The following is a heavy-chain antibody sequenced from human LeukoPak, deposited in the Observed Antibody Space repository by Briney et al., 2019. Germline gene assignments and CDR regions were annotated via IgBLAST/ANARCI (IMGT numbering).Heavy chain of an antibody. D-gene: IGHD4-11*01. V-gene: IGHV3-30*04. Sequence: GGSLRLSCAASGFTFSSYAMHWVRQAPGKGLEWVAVISYDGSNKYYADSVKGRFTISRDNSKNTLHLQMNSLRAEDTAVYYCARLRTVTTDDYWGQGTLVTVSS. CDR1: GFTFSSYA. CDR3: ARLRTVTTDDY. CDR2: ISYDGSNK. J-gene: IGHJ4*02.